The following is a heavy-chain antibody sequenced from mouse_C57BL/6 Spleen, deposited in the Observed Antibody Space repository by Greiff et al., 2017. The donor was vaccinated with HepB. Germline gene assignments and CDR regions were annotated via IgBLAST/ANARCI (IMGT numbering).Heavy chain of an antibody. CDR1: GYTFTDYA. CDR2: ISTYYGDA. Sequence: VKLQESGPELVRPGVSVKISCKGSGYTFTDYAMHWVKQSHAKSLEWIGVISTYYGDASYNQKFKDKATMTVDKSSSTAYMELARLTSEDSAVYYCARLGVPLGWDEAGFAYWGQGTLVTVSA. J-gene: IGHJ3*01. CDR3: ARLGVPLGWDEAGFAY. V-gene: IGHV1-67*01. D-gene: IGHD4-1*01.